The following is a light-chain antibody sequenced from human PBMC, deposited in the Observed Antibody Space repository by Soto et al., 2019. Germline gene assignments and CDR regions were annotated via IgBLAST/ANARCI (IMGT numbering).Light chain of an antibody. J-gene: IGKJ1*01. CDR2: GAS. CDR1: QSVSSN. Sequence: EIVIPQSQATLSVSPGERATLSCRASQSVSSNLAWYQQKPGQAPRLLIYGASTRATGIPDRFSGSGSGTDFTLTISRLEAEDFAVYYCQQYLSLPRTFGQGTKVDIK. CDR3: QQYLSLPRT. V-gene: IGKV3D-15*01.